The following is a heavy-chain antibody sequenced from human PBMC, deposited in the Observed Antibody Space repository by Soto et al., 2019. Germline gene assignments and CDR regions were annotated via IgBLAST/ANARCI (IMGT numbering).Heavy chain of an antibody. D-gene: IGHD4-17*01. V-gene: IGHV3-66*01. Sequence: GGSLRLSCAASGFTVSSNSMSWVRQVPGKGLEWVSLIYGAGDTFYADPVKGRFTISRDSPKNTLYLQMNSLRAEDTAVYYCAKDLSFPTATTLGYWGQGTLVTVSS. CDR2: IYGAGDT. CDR3: AKDLSFPTATTLGY. J-gene: IGHJ4*02. CDR1: GFTVSSNS.